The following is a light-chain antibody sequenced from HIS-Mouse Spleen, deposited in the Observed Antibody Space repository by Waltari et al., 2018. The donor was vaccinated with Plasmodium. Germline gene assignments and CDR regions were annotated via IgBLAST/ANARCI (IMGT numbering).Light chain of an antibody. V-gene: IGLV3-1*01. CDR3: QAWDSSTAV. Sequence: SYELTQPPSASVSPVQPASTPCSGDKSGEKYACWYQQKPGQSPVLVIYQDSKRPSEIPERFSGSNSGNTATLTISGTQAMDEADYYCQAWDSSTAVFGGGTKLTVL. CDR1: KSGEKY. CDR2: QDS. J-gene: IGLJ3*02.